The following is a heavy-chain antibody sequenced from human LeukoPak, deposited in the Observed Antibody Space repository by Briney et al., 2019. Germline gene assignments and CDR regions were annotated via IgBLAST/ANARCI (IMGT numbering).Heavy chain of an antibody. CDR1: GASIPNYY. CDR2: IYYSGST. CDR3: ARRYSSSWYVGFFDP. Sequence: KPSETLSLTCTVSGASIPNYYWSWIRQSPGKGLEWIGYIYYSGSTNYNPSLESRVAMSVDTSKNQFSLRLSSVTAADTAIYYCARRYSSSWYVGFFDPWGQGTLVTVSS. V-gene: IGHV4-59*08. D-gene: IGHD6-13*01. J-gene: IGHJ5*02.